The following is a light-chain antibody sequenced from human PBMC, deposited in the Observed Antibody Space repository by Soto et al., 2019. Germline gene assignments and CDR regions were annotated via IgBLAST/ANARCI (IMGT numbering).Light chain of an antibody. CDR2: GAS. J-gene: IGKJ3*01. CDR3: QQYDNSPLFT. V-gene: IGKV3-20*01. Sequence: ESVLTQSPGTLSLSPGERATLSCRASQSVDSNYLAWYQQKPGQAPRLLIFGASNRATGIPDRFSGSGSGTDFTLTISRMEPEDFAVYYCQQYDNSPLFTFGPGTKVYIK. CDR1: QSVDSNY.